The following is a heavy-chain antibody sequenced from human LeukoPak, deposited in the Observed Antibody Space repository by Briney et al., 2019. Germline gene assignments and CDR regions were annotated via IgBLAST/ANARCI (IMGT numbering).Heavy chain of an antibody. CDR2: IRSKANNYAT. Sequence: PGGSLRLSCAASGFTFSGSAMHWVRPASGKGLGWVGRIRSKANNYATAYAASVKGRFTISRDDSKNTAYLQMNSLKAEDTAVYYCTRLAARTLHCSGGSCYSGYWGQGTLVTVSS. V-gene: IGHV3-73*01. J-gene: IGHJ4*02. CDR1: GFTFSGSA. D-gene: IGHD2-15*01. CDR3: TRLAARTLHCSGGSCYSGY.